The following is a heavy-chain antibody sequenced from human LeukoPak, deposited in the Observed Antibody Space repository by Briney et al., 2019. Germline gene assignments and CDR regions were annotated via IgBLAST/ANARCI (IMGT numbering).Heavy chain of an antibody. CDR2: ISDHNGTP. CDR3: ARDSVLGAPYTDH. D-gene: IGHD3-3*02. V-gene: IGHV1-18*01. Sequence: ASVKVSCKASGYIFNNYGISWARQAPGQGLEWMGWISDHNGTPNYAQKFEGRVTMTTDTSTSTAYMELTSLTSDDTAVDYCARDSVLGAPYTDHWGQGTLVTVSS. J-gene: IGHJ5*02. CDR1: GYIFNNYG.